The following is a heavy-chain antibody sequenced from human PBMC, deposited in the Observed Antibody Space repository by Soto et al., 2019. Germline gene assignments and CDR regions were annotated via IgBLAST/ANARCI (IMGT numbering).Heavy chain of an antibody. J-gene: IGHJ4*02. CDR1: GFTFTDYY. V-gene: IGHV3-11*05. Sequence: QVQLVDSGGGLVRPGGSLRLSCAASGFTFTDYYMGWIRQAPGKGLECVSYISGSSSDTNYADSVKGRFTISRDNAKNSPYRNMNSLRAEDTAVSYFARARGGYSFDYWGQGTLVTVSS. CDR2: ISGSSSDT. D-gene: IGHD1-26*01. CDR3: ARARGGYSFDY.